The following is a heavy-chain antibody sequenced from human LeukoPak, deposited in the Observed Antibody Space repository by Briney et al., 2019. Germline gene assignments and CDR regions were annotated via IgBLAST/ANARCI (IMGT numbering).Heavy chain of an antibody. CDR1: GFIFSSHA. Sequence: GGSLRLSCEASGFIFSSHAMNWVRQAPGKGLEWVSVISGSGGITYYADSVKGRFTISRDNSKNTLYLQMNSLRAEDTAVYYCAKASAMIVVVSKHFDYWGQGTLVTVSS. D-gene: IGHD3-22*01. V-gene: IGHV3-23*01. CDR2: ISGSGGIT. J-gene: IGHJ4*02. CDR3: AKASAMIVVVSKHFDY.